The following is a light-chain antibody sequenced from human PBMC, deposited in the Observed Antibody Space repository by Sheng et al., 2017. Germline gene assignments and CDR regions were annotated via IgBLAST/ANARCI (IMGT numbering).Light chain of an antibody. Sequence: AIRMTQSPSSFSASTGDRVTITCRASQGISSYLAWYQQKPGKAPKLLIYAASTLQSGVPSRFSGSGSGTDFTLTISCLQSEDFATYYCQQYYSYPSSFGGGPRWRSN. J-gene: IGKJ4*01. V-gene: IGKV1-8*01. CDR2: AAS. CDR3: QQYYSYPSS. CDR1: QGISSY.